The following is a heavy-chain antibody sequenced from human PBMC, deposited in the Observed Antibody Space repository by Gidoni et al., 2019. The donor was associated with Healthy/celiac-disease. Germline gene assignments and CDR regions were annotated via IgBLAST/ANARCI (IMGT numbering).Heavy chain of an antibody. Sequence: EVQLVESGGGLVQPGGSLRLSCAASGFTFSSYSMNWVRQAPGKGLEWVSYISSSSTIYYADSVKGRFTISRDNAKNSLYLQMNSLRAEDTAVYYCARDFSIAAAAYWGQGTLVTVSS. CDR3: ARDFSIAAAAY. D-gene: IGHD6-13*01. CDR1: GFTFSSYS. V-gene: IGHV3-48*01. J-gene: IGHJ4*02. CDR2: ISSSSTI.